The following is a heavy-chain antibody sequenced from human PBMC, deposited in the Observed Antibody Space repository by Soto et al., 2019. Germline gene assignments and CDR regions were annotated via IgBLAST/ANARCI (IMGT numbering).Heavy chain of an antibody. CDR1: GFTFTRYS. CDR3: ARESEDLTSNFDY. V-gene: IGHV3-21*06. CDR2: ISSTTNYI. J-gene: IGHJ4*02. Sequence: PGGSLRLSCAASGFTFTRYSMNWVRQAPGKGLEWVSSISSTTNYIYYGDSMKGRFTISRDNAKNSLYLEMNSLRAEATAVYYCARESEDLTSNFDYWGQGTRVTVSS.